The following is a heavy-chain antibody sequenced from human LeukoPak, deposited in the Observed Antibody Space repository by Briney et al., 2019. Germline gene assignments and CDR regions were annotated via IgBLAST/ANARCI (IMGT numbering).Heavy chain of an antibody. Sequence: GGSLRLSCTASGFTFNNYAMSWVRQAPGKGLEWVSSITGGGDSTYYADSVKGRFTISRDNSKNTLYLQMNSLRAEDTAVYFCAKYYYGSGSYYSFDYWGQGTLVTVSS. CDR2: ITGGGDST. CDR3: AKYYYGSGSYYSFDY. CDR1: GFTFNNYA. J-gene: IGHJ4*02. V-gene: IGHV3-23*01. D-gene: IGHD3-10*01.